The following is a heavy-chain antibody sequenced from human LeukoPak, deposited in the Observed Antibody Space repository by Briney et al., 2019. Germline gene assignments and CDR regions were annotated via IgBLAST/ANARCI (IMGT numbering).Heavy chain of an antibody. J-gene: IGHJ4*02. CDR2: INWNGGGK. Sequence: PGGSLRLSCAASGFTFDDYGMSWVRQAPGKGLEWVSGINWNGGGKVYADSVKGRFTTSRDNAKNSLYLQMNSLRAEDTALYYCARVWDWGSGNYFDYWGQGTLVTVSS. CDR3: ARVWDWGSGNYFDY. CDR1: GFTFDDYG. D-gene: IGHD7-27*01. V-gene: IGHV3-20*04.